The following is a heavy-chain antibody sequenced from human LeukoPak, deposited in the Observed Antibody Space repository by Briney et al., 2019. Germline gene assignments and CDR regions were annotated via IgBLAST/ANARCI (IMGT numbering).Heavy chain of an antibody. J-gene: IGHJ4*02. V-gene: IGHV3-23*01. CDR3: VWGGLQLAS. CDR2: VSGSGGDT. CDR1: GFTFSSFA. D-gene: IGHD3-16*01. Sequence: PGGSLRLSCAASGFTFSSFAMSWVRQAPGKGLEWVSSVSGSGGDTYNADSVEGRFTISRDNSKNTLFLQMNSLRAEDTAVYYCVWGGLQLASWGQGTLVTVSS.